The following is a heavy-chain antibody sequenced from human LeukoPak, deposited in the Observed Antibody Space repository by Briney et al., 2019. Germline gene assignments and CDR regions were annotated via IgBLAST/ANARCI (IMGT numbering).Heavy chain of an antibody. J-gene: IGHJ4*02. CDR1: GGSISSSSYY. CDR2: IYYSGST. V-gene: IGHV4-39*07. CDR3: AREGGYYDSSGYYRWDY. D-gene: IGHD3-22*01. Sequence: SETLSLTCTVSGGSISSSSYYWGWIRQPPGKGLEWIGSIYYSGSTYYNPSLKSRVTISVDTSKNQFSPKLSSVTAADTAVYYCAREGGYYDSSGYYRWDYWGQGTLVTVSS.